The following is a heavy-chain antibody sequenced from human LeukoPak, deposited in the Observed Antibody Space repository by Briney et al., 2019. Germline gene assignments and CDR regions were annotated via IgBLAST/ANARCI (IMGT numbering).Heavy chain of an antibody. D-gene: IGHD2-2*02. CDR2: IIPTFGTA. CDR1: GGTFSSYA. V-gene: IGHV1-69*01. Sequence: SVKVSCKASGGTFSSYAISWVRQAPGQGLEWMGGIIPTFGTANYAQKFQGRVTITADESTSTAYMELSSLRSEDTAVYYCARVVGYCSSTSCFTYYYYYMDVWGKGTTVTVSS. J-gene: IGHJ6*03. CDR3: ARVVGYCSSTSCFTYYYYYMDV.